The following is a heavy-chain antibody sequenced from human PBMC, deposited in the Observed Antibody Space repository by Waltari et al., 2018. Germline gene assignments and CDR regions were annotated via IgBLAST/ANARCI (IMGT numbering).Heavy chain of an antibody. CDR2: IKPDGSDR. J-gene: IGHJ4*02. CDR1: GFTFRRYY. D-gene: IGHD2-15*01. V-gene: IGHV3-7*01. CDR3: ARQDISLRSTPDY. Sequence: EVQLVESGGGLVQPGGSLSLSRAASGFTFRRYYMTWVRQAPGKGLEWVANIKPDGSDRNHVDSVKGRFTISRDNAKNSLYLQMNSLRAEDTAVYYCARQDISLRSTPDYWGQGTLVIVSS.